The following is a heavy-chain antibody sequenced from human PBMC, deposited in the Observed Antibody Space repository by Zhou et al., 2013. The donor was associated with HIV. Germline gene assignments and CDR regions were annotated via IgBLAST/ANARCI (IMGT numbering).Heavy chain of an antibody. V-gene: IGHV1-69*05. CDR2: IIPMVGTV. Sequence: QVQLVQSGAEVKKPGSSVKVSCKAFGGTFNNFGISWVRQAPGQGLEWMGGIIPMVGTVDYAQKFQGRVTLTTDKSTSTAYMELSRLRSEDTAVYYCARDGRRDYGYGVDVWGQGTTVTVSS. D-gene: IGHD4-17*01. CDR1: GGTFNNFG. J-gene: IGHJ6*02. CDR3: ARDGRRDYGYGVDV.